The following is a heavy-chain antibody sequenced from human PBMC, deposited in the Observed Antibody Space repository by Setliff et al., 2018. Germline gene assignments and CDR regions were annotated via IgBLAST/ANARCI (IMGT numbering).Heavy chain of an antibody. J-gene: IGHJ6*02. CDR3: ARNWGTAQHYYYGMDV. V-gene: IGHV3-48*01. D-gene: IGHD7-27*01. CDR1: GFTFNRHN. Sequence: WGSLRLSCAASGFTFNRHNMNWVRQAPGKGLEWISFINFKADGLSYADSVKGRFTISRDNSKNTLYLQMDSLRAEDTAVYYCARNWGTAQHYYYGMDVWGQGTTVTVSS. CDR2: INFKADGL.